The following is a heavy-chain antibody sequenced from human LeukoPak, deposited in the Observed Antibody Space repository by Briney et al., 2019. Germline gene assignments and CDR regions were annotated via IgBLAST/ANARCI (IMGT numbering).Heavy chain of an antibody. J-gene: IGHJ4*02. CDR3: ARAGYCTNGVCYWSGVVDY. CDR2: IYHSGST. V-gene: IGHV4-38-2*02. Sequence: SETLSLTCTVSGYSISSGYYWGWIRQPPGEGLEWIGSIYHSGSTYYNPSLKSRVTISVDTSKNQFSLKLSSVTAADTAVYYCARAGYCTNGVCYWSGVVDYWGQGTLVTVSS. CDR1: GYSISSGYY. D-gene: IGHD2-8*01.